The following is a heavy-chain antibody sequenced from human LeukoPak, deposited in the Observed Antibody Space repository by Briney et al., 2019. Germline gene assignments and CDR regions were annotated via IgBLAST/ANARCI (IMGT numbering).Heavy chain of an antibody. J-gene: IGHJ4*02. CDR2: IYHSGST. CDR1: GGSISSSSYY. V-gene: IGHV4-39*07. CDR3: ARVGPYYYDSSGYYQDRSLDY. D-gene: IGHD3-22*01. Sequence: PSETLSLTCTVSGGSISSSSYYWGWIRQPPGKGLEWIGSIYHSGSTYYNPSLKSRVTISVDTSKNQFSLKLSSVTAADTAVYYCARVGPYYYDSSGYYQDRSLDYWGQGTLVTVSS.